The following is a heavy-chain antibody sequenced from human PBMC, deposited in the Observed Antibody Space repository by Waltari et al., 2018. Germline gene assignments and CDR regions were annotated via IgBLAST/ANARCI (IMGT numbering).Heavy chain of an antibody. CDR3: AGLSRWLQSSWFDY. Sequence: EVQLVESGGGLVQPGGSLRLSCAASGFTFSSYSMNWVRQAPGKGLEWVSYISSSSSTIYYADSVKGRFTISRDNAKNSLYLQMNSLRAEDTAVYYCAGLSRWLQSSWFDYWGQGTLVTVSS. CDR2: ISSSSSTI. V-gene: IGHV3-48*04. CDR1: GFTFSSYS. J-gene: IGHJ4*02. D-gene: IGHD5-12*01.